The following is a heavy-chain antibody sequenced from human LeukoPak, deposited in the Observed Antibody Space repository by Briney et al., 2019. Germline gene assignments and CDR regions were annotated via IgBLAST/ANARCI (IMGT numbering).Heavy chain of an antibody. Sequence: GASVKVSCKASGYTFTGYYMHWVRQAPGQGLEWMGWISAYNGNTNYAQEPQGRVTMTTDTSTSTAYMELRSLRSDDTAVYYCARADRRGVPDYWDQGTLVTVSS. V-gene: IGHV1-18*04. D-gene: IGHD3-10*01. CDR3: ARADRRGVPDY. J-gene: IGHJ4*02. CDR2: ISAYNGNT. CDR1: GYTFTGYY.